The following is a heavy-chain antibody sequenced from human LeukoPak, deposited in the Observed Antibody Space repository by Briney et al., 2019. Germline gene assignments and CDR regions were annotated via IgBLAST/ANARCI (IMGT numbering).Heavy chain of an antibody. CDR2: INPNSDVT. D-gene: IGHD4-11*01. V-gene: IGHV1-2*02. CDR3: ARDMTRNAFDI. Sequence: EASVTVSCKASGYTFTGNYMHWFRQAPGQGLEWMGWINPNSDVTHYPQKFQGRVTMTRDTSITTAYMELSGLRSDDTAVYYCARDMTRNAFDIWGQGTMVIVAS. CDR1: GYTFTGNY. J-gene: IGHJ3*02.